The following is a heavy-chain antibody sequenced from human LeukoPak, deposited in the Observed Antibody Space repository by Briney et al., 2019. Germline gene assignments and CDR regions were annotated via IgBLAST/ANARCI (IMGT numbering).Heavy chain of an antibody. CDR3: AKGGSTSHPNYYDSSGYYHY. CDR1: GFTFDDYT. D-gene: IGHD3-22*01. CDR2: ISWDGGST. V-gene: IGHV3-43*01. Sequence: GGSLRLSCAASGFTFDDYTMHWVRQAPGKGLEWVSLISWDGGSTYDADSVKGRFTISRDNSKNSLYLQMNSLRTEDTALYYCAKGGSTSHPNYYDSSGYYHYWGQGTLVTVSS. J-gene: IGHJ4*02.